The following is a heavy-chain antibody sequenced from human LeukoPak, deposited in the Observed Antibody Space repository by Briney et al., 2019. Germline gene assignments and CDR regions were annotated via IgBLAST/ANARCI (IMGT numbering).Heavy chain of an antibody. CDR3: ARGRWGAFDI. CDR1: GLTFSSYD. D-gene: IGHD5-24*01. V-gene: IGHV3-13*04. Sequence: PGGCLCPLRAPSGLTFSSYDMHWARQGTGRGLEWVSAIGIAGDTYYPGSEKGRFTISRENAKNSLYLQMNSLRAGDTAVYYCARGRWGAFDIWGQGTMVTVSS. CDR2: IGIAGDT. J-gene: IGHJ3*02.